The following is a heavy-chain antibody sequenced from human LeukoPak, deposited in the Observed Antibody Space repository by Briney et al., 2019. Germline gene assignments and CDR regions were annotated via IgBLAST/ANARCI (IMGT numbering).Heavy chain of an antibody. V-gene: IGHV1-2*02. D-gene: IGHD4-11*01. Sequence: GASVKSSCKASGDTFTGYYMHWVRQAPGHRLECIGWINPNSGGTNYAQKFQGRVTMTRDTSISTAYMELSRLRSDDTAVYYCARADYSKFGSSLVPTFQHWGQGTLVTVSS. CDR2: INPNSGGT. J-gene: IGHJ1*01. CDR1: GDTFTGYY. CDR3: ARADYSKFGSSLVPTFQH.